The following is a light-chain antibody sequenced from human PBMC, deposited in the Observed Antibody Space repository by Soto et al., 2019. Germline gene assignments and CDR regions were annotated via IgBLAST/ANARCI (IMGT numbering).Light chain of an antibody. CDR3: SSYAGSYNFGS. CDR2: EVT. V-gene: IGLV2-8*01. J-gene: IGLJ3*02. Sequence: QSALTQPPSASGSPGQSVTISCTGTSSDVGSYNYVSWYQQHPGKAPKLIIYEVTKRPSGVPDRFSGSKSGNTASLIVSGLQDEDEAVYHCSSYAGSYNFGSFGGGTKVTVL. CDR1: SSDVGSYNY.